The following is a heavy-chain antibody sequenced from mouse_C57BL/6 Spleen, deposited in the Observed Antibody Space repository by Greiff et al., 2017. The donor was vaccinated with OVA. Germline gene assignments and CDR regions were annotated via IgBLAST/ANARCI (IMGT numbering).Heavy chain of an antibody. CDR3: ARSTTVVARFAY. D-gene: IGHD1-1*01. Sequence: QVQLQQPGAELVKPGASVKLSCKASGYTFTSYWMQWVKQRPGQGLEWIGEIDPSDSYTNYNQKFKGKATLTVDTSSSTAYMQLSSLTSEDSAVYYCARSTTVVARFAYWGQGTLVTVSA. J-gene: IGHJ3*01. V-gene: IGHV1-50*01. CDR2: IDPSDSYT. CDR1: GYTFTSYW.